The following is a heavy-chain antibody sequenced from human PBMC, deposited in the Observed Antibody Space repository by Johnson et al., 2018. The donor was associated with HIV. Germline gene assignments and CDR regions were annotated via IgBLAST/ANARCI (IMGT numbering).Heavy chain of an antibody. CDR1: GFTFADYG. Sequence: QVQLVESGGGVVQPGGSLRLSCAASGFTFADYGMHWVRQPPGKGLEWVAFIAHDESITHYADSVKGRFTMSRDNSKNTLYLQMNSLRAEDTAVYYCARGMTTVTNHDAFDIWGQGTMVTVSS. J-gene: IGHJ3*02. D-gene: IGHD4-17*01. V-gene: IGHV3-30*02. CDR3: ARGMTTVTNHDAFDI. CDR2: IAHDESIT.